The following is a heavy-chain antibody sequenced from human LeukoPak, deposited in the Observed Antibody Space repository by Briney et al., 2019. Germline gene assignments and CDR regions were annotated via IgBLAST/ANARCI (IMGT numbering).Heavy chain of an antibody. V-gene: IGHV3-30*04. D-gene: IGHD3-16*01. Sequence: RGGPQTLSCAASGLTFSSYAMHWLPQAPGRGLEWVAVISYDGSNKYCAPCVKARLTISRHNSKKTLYLQMNSLGAEDRAGYYCGRGSYGGFDYWGQGTMVTVSS. CDR3: GRGSYGGFDY. CDR2: ISYDGSNK. J-gene: IGHJ4*02. CDR1: GLTFSSYA.